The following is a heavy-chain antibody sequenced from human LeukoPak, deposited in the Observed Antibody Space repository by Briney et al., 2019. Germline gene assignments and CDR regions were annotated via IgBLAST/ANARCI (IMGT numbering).Heavy chain of an antibody. CDR2: IYYGGST. CDR1: GGSISSSSYY. V-gene: IGHV4-39*01. J-gene: IGHJ4*02. Sequence: SETLSLTCTVSGGSISSSSYYWGWIRQPPGKGLEWIGSIYYGGSTYYNPSLKSRVTISVDTSKNQFTLKLSSVTAADTAVYYCARQERGAGESFDYWGQGTLVTVSS. CDR3: ARQERGAGESFDY. D-gene: IGHD3-16*01.